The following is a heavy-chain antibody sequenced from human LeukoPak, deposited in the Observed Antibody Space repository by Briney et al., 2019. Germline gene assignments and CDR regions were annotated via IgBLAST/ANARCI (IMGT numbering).Heavy chain of an antibody. CDR3: ATSQVEDSSGPGGY. CDR2: LYSGGST. D-gene: IGHD3-22*01. J-gene: IGHJ4*02. CDR1: GFVVSGNY. Sequence: RSGGSLRLSCAASGFVVSGNYMSWVRQAPGKGLEWVSVLYSGGSTYYADSVKGRFTISRDNSKNTLYLQMNSLRAEDTAVYYCATSQVEDSSGPGGYWGQGTLVTVSS. V-gene: IGHV3-53*01.